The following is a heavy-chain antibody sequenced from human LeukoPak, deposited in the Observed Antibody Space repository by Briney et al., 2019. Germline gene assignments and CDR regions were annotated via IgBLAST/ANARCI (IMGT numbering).Heavy chain of an antibody. CDR1: GYTFTGYY. V-gene: IGHV1-2*06. J-gene: IGHJ6*03. Sequence: ASVKVSCKASGYTFTGYYMHWVRQAPGQGLEWVGRINPNSGGTNYAQKFQGRVTMTRDTSISTDYMELSRLRSDDTAVYYCARDLVHGSGTPTNYYYYYYMDVWGKGTTVTVSS. CDR2: INPNSGGT. D-gene: IGHD3-10*01. CDR3: ARDLVHGSGTPTNYYYYYYMDV.